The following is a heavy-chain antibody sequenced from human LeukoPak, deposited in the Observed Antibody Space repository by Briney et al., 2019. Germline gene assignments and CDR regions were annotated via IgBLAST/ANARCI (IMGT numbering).Heavy chain of an antibody. D-gene: IGHD6-25*01. V-gene: IGHV3-30*18. J-gene: IGHJ6*02. CDR2: ISYDGSNK. Sequence: PGGSLRLSCAASGFTCSSYGMHWVRQAPGKGLEWVAVISYDGSNKYYADSVKGRFTISRDNSKNTLYLQMNSLRAEDTAVYYCAKDRRQYYYYYGMDVWGQGTTVTVSS. CDR1: GFTCSSYG. CDR3: AKDRRQYYYYYGMDV.